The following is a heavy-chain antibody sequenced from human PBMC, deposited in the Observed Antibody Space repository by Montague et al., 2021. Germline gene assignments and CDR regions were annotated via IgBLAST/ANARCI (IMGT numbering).Heavy chain of an antibody. CDR1: GFTFDDYA. Sequence: SLRLSCSASGFTFDDYAMHWVQQTPGKGLEWVSGISWNSGSIGYADSVKGRFTIPRDNAKNSLYLQMNSLRAEDTALYYCAKDAGIVVVPARHFDYWGQGTLVTVSS. V-gene: IGHV3-9*01. CDR2: ISWNSGSI. D-gene: IGHD2-2*01. J-gene: IGHJ4*02. CDR3: AKDAGIVVVPARHFDY.